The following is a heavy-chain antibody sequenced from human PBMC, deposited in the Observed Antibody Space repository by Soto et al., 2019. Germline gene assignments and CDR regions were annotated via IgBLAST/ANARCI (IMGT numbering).Heavy chain of an antibody. J-gene: IGHJ6*02. V-gene: IGHV1-18*01. CDR2: ISAYNGNT. D-gene: IGHD2-15*01. CDR1: GYTFTSYG. CDR3: ARTKPWVVCGLGYYYGMDV. Sequence: QVQLVQSGAEVKKPGASVKVSCKASGYTFTSYGISWVRQAPGQGLEWMGWISAYNGNTNYAQKLQGRVTMTTDTSTSTAYMELRSLRADDTAVYYCARTKPWVVCGLGYYYGMDVWGQGTTVTVSS.